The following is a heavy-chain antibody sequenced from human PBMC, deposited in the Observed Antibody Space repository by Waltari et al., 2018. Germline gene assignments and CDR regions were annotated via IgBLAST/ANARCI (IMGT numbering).Heavy chain of an antibody. J-gene: IGHJ5*02. V-gene: IGHV4-59*08. CDR2: IYYTGRS. CDR1: GGSLRNYY. Sequence: QVQLQESGPGLVKPSETLSLTCTAPGGSLRNYYWNWIRQSPGKGLEWIGYIYYTGRSSYNPSLKSRVTISLDTSKNQISLKLMSVTAADTAMYYCARHEASPLDPWGQGTLVTVSS. CDR3: ARHEASPLDP.